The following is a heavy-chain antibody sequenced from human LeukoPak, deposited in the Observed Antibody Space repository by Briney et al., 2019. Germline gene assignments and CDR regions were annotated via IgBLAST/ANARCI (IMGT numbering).Heavy chain of an antibody. CDR2: IYYSGST. J-gene: IGHJ4*02. Sequence: TSENLSLTCTVSGGSISSGGYYWSWIRQHPGKGLEWIGYIYYSGSTYHNPSLKSRVTISVDTSKNQFSLKLSSVTAADTAVYYCASYYGSDTFDYWGQGTLVTVSS. V-gene: IGHV4-31*03. CDR1: GGSISSGGYY. CDR3: ASYYGSDTFDY. D-gene: IGHD3-10*01.